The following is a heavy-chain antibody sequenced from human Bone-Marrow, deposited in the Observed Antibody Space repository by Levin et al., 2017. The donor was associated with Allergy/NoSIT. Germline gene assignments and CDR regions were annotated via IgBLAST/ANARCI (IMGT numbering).Heavy chain of an antibody. J-gene: IGHJ4*02. CDR1: GYTFIFYD. D-gene: IGHD2-2*01. V-gene: IGHV1-8*01. CDR2: MNPNSGQT. CDR3: ARGRNQLLSDFDY. Sequence: RGESLKISCKASGYTFIFYDVNWVRQAPGQGLEWMGWMNPNSGQTGHAQKFQGRVTMTRNTSMTTAYMELSSLRSEDTAVYFCARGRNQLLSDFDYWGQGSLVTVSS.